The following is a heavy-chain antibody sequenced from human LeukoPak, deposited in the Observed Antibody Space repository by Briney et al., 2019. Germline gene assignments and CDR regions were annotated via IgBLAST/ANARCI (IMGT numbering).Heavy chain of an antibody. Sequence: SETLSLTCAVYGGSFSGYYWSWIRQPPGKGLEWIGEINHSGSTNYNPSLKSRVTISVDTSKNQFPLKLSPVTAADTAVYYCARGRQRITMVRRVMKYFDYWGQGTLVTVSS. D-gene: IGHD3-10*01. CDR2: INHSGST. CDR3: ARGRQRITMVRRVMKYFDY. J-gene: IGHJ4*02. V-gene: IGHV4-34*01. CDR1: GGSFSGYY.